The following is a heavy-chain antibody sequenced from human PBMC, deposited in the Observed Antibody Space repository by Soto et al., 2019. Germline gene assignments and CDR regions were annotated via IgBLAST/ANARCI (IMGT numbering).Heavy chain of an antibody. Sequence: GGSLRLSCAASGFTFSSYSMNWVRQAPGKGLEWVSYISSSSSTIYYADSVKGRFTISRDNAKNSLYLQMNSLRAEDTAVYYCARDRGKTTVQFDPWGQGTLVTVSS. D-gene: IGHD4-17*01. V-gene: IGHV3-48*01. CDR3: ARDRGKTTVQFDP. J-gene: IGHJ5*02. CDR2: ISSSSSTI. CDR1: GFTFSSYS.